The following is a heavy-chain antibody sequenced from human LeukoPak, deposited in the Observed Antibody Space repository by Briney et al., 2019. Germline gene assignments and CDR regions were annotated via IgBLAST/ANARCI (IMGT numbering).Heavy chain of an antibody. CDR1: GGSISSGGYY. CDR3: ARDLMAAAGTLGY. CDR2: IYHSGST. Sequence: SETLPLTCTVSGGSISSGGYYWSWIRQPPGKGLEWIGYIYHSGSTYYNPSLKSRVTISVGRSKNQFSLKLSSVTAADTAVYYCARDLMAAAGTLGYWGQGILVTVSS. D-gene: IGHD6-13*01. J-gene: IGHJ4*02. V-gene: IGHV4-30-2*01.